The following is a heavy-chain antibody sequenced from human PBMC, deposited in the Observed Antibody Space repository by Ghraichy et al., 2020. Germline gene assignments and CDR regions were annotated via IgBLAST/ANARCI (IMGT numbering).Heavy chain of an antibody. CDR1: GDSISSYY. CDR3: ARAKLIEPLDP. Sequence: SETLSLTCTVSGDSISSYYCSWIRQPPGKGLEWIGCISDSGNPNYNPSLKSRVTMSVDTSKNQVSLKLTYVTAADTAFYSCARAKLIEPLDPWGQGTLVTFSS. J-gene: IGHJ5*02. CDR2: ISDSGNP. D-gene: IGHD1-14*01. V-gene: IGHV4-59*01.